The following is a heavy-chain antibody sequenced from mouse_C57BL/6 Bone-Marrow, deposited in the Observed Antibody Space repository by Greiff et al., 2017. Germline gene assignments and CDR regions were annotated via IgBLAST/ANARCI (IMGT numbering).Heavy chain of an antibody. Sequence: QVQLKESGAELMKPGASVKLSCKATGYTFTGYWIEWVKQRPGHGLEWIGEILPGSGSTNYNEKFKGKATFTADTSSNTAYMQLSSLTTEDSAIYYCARFPLYYYGSRWYFDVWGTGTTVTVSS. CDR2: ILPGSGST. J-gene: IGHJ1*03. CDR1: GYTFTGYW. CDR3: ARFPLYYYGSRWYFDV. V-gene: IGHV1-9*01. D-gene: IGHD1-1*01.